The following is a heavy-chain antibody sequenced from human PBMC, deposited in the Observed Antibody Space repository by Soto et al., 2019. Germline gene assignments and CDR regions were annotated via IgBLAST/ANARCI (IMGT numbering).Heavy chain of an antibody. Sequence: QVQLVQSGAEVKKPGASVKVSCKASGYTFTSYGISWVRQAPGQGLEWMGWISAYNGNTNYAQKLQGRVTMTTDTSTSTAYMELRSLRSDDTAVYYCARDPPGGYNWNYGLDYYCGMDVWGQGTPVTVSS. V-gene: IGHV1-18*04. J-gene: IGHJ6*02. CDR3: ARDPPGGYNWNYGLDYYCGMDV. CDR1: GYTFTSYG. CDR2: ISAYNGNT. D-gene: IGHD1-7*01.